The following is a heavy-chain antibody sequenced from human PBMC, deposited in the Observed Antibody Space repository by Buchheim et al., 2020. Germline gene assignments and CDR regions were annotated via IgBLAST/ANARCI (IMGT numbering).Heavy chain of an antibody. Sequence: EVQLVESGGGLVQPGGSLRLSCAASGFTFTSFWMSWVRQAPGKGLEWVANINHTGTATDYVDSVKGRFTISRDNGKNSLFLQMNSLRAEDTAVYYCARALVGDGYSSSYWGQGTL. D-gene: IGHD5-24*01. V-gene: IGHV3-7*01. CDR3: ARALVGDGYSSSY. CDR2: INHTGTAT. J-gene: IGHJ4*02. CDR1: GFTFTSFW.